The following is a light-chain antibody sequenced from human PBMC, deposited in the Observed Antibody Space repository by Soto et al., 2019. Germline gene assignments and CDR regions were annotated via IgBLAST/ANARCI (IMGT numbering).Light chain of an antibody. CDR1: SSNIGAGYD. V-gene: IGLV1-40*01. Sequence: QSVLTQPPSVSGAPGQRVTISCTGNSSNIGAGYDVHWYQQLPGTAPKLLIYGNSNRPSGVPDRFSGSKSGTSAYLAITGLQAEDEADYYCQSYDSSLSGWVFGGGTKLTVL. J-gene: IGLJ3*02. CDR3: QSYDSSLSGWV. CDR2: GNS.